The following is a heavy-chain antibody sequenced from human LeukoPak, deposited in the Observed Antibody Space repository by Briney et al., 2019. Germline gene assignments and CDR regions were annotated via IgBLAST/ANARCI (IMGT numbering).Heavy chain of an antibody. V-gene: IGHV3-7*01. D-gene: IGHD6-13*01. Sequence: GRSLRLSCAASRFTVSNYWMNCFRQAPGRWLGWVSNINQDGSEKYYVDSVKGRFTISRDNAENSLYLQMNSLGAEDTAVYYCATDRDSSRQKRFDYWGQGTLVTVSS. CDR1: RFTVSNYW. J-gene: IGHJ4*02. CDR2: INQDGSEK. CDR3: ATDRDSSRQKRFDY.